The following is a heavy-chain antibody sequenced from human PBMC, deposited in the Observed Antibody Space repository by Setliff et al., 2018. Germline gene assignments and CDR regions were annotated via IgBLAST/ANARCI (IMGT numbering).Heavy chain of an antibody. D-gene: IGHD3-10*01. Sequence: KPSETLSLTCTVSGDSLSGDNYFWSWIRHLPGKGLQWLGHIYYTGKTYYNPSLKSRLEMSVDTSKREFAPRLSSVTAADTAVYYCARTSTYVLGSGSYWDRWFDPWSQGTLVTVSS. CDR1: GDSLSGDNYF. J-gene: IGHJ5*02. CDR2: IYYTGKT. V-gene: IGHV4-30-4*02. CDR3: ARTSTYVLGSGSYWDRWFDP.